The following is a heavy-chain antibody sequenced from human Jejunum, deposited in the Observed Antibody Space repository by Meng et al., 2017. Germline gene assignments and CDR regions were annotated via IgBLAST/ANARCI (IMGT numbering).Heavy chain of an antibody. CDR2: ISGSGGNT. D-gene: IGHD5-12*01. CDR1: GFTFSSYG. J-gene: IGHJ4*02. Sequence: EVQLLESGGGLVQPGGSLKLSCAASGFTFSSYGMSWVRQAPGEGLEWVSGISGSGGNTYYADAVKGRFSISRDNSKNTLYLQMNSLRAEDTAVYYCANDRYGDYVSHLGYWGQGTLVTVSS. CDR3: ANDRYGDYVSHLGY. V-gene: IGHV3-23*01.